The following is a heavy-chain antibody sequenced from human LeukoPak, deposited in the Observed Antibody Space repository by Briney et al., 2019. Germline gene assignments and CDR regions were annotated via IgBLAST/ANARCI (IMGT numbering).Heavy chain of an antibody. CDR1: GFKFNDYG. J-gene: IGHJ6*03. CDR3: AKGRGPTPLGDAGADV. Sequence: GGSLRLSCTASGFKFNDYGMYWVRLPPQKGPECVGLVWFDNSNLQSADSVKGRFFSCRNNEEITLFLHMNSLTVEDTAVYYCAKGRGPTPLGDAGADVWGKGTAVTVS. D-gene: IGHD1-26*01. CDR2: VWFDNSNL. V-gene: IGHV3-33*04.